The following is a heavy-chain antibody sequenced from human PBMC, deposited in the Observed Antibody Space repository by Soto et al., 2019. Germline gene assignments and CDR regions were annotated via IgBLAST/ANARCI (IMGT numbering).Heavy chain of an antibody. V-gene: IGHV3-30*18. CDR3: AKLKPRLVVAGGAFDI. Sequence: GGSLRLSCEVSGFTFTNYGMHWVRQAPGKGLEWVAVTSYDGSNKYYTDSVKGRFTISRDNSKNTLYLQMNTLRPEDTAVYYCAKLKPRLVVAGGAFDIWGQGTMVTVSS. D-gene: IGHD2-15*01. J-gene: IGHJ3*02. CDR2: TSYDGSNK. CDR1: GFTFTNYG.